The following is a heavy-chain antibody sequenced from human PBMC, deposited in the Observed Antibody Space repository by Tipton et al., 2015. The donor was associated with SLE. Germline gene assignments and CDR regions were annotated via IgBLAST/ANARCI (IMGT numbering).Heavy chain of an antibody. CDR1: GFTFDDYA. CDR2: IWWNGGSI. CDR3: ARDYRELAVDH. V-gene: IGHV3-9*01. D-gene: IGHD1-1*01. J-gene: IGHJ4*02. Sequence: SLRLSCAASGFTFDDYAMHWVRQMPGKGLEWVSGIWWNGGSIAYAGSVKGRFTISRDNARNSLYLQMNSLRAEDTAVYYCARDYRELAVDHWGQGTLVTVSS.